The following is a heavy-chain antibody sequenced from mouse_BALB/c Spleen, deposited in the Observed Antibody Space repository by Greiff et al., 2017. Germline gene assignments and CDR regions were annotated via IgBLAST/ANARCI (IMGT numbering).Heavy chain of an antibody. Sequence: EVKLQESGGDLVKPGGSLKPSCAASGFTFSSYGMSWVRQTPDKRLEWVATISSGGSYTYYPDSVKGRITISRDNAKNTLYLQVSSLKSEDTAMYYCANLDGYYVAYWGQGTLVTVSA. CDR3: ANLDGYYVAY. CDR1: GFTFSSYG. V-gene: IGHV5-6*01. CDR2: ISSGGSYT. D-gene: IGHD2-3*01. J-gene: IGHJ3*01.